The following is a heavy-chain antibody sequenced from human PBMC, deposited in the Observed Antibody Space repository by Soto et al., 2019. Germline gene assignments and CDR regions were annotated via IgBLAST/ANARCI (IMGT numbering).Heavy chain of an antibody. D-gene: IGHD2-2*01. Sequence: SETLSLTFTVSSGSVSIGGYFWSWIRQLPGKGLEWIGYIYHTGSTFYNPSLKSRVTISLDTAKSQFSLRLTSVTAADTAMYFFAGSSARSMFDYWGPGTLVTVSS. V-gene: IGHV4-31*03. CDR3: AGSSARSMFDY. CDR1: SGSVSIGGYF. J-gene: IGHJ4*02. CDR2: IYHTGST.